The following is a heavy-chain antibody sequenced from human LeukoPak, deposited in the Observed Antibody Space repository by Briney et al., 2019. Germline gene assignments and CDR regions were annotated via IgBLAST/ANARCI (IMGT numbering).Heavy chain of an antibody. J-gene: IGHJ4*02. CDR2: ISAYNGNT. CDR1: GYTFTSYG. CDR3: ARDSLRSWGDYVWGSPIDY. V-gene: IGHV1-18*01. D-gene: IGHD3-16*01. Sequence: ASVKVSCKASGYTFTSYGISWVRQAPGQGLEWMGWISAYNGNTNYAQKLQGRATMTTDTSTSTAYMELRSLRSDDTAVYYCARDSLRSWGDYVWGSPIDYWGQGTLVTVSS.